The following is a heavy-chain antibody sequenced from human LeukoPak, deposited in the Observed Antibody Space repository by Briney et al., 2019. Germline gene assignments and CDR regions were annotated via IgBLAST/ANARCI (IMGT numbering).Heavy chain of an antibody. CDR3: AKRGVVIRVILVGFHKEAYYFDS. CDR1: GLTLSNYG. D-gene: IGHD3-22*01. J-gene: IGHJ4*02. V-gene: IGHV3-23*01. CDR2: ISDRGST. Sequence: GGSLRLSCAVSGLTLSNYGMSWVRQGPGKGLEWVAGISDRGSTKYADSVKGRFTISRDNPKNTLYLQMDSVRAEDTAVYFCAKRGVVIRVILVGFHKEAYYFDSWGQGALVTVSS.